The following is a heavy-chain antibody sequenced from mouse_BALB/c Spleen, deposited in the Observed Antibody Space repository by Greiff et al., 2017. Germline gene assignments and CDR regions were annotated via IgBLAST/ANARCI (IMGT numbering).Heavy chain of an antibody. D-gene: IGHD1-1*02. CDR3: TTGDFDY. CDR2: IYPGSGST. Sequence: LQQPGSELVRPGASVKLSCKASGYTFTSYWMHWVKQRHGQGLEWIGNIYPGSGSTNYDEKFKSKGTLTVDTSSSTAYMHRSSLTSEDSAVYYCTTGDFDYWGQGTTLTVSS. V-gene: IGHV1S22*01. J-gene: IGHJ2*01. CDR1: GYTFTSYW.